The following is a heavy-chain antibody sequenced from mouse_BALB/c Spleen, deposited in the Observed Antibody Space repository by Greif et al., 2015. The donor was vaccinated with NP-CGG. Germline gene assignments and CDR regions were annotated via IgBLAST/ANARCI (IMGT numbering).Heavy chain of an antibody. D-gene: IGHD2-14*01. CDR3: ARTYYRYDSFDY. CDR2: ILPGSGST. J-gene: IGHJ2*01. CDR1: GYTFSSYW. V-gene: IGHV1-9*01. Sequence: VQLQQSGAELMKPGASVKISCKATGYTFSSYWIEWVKQRPGHGLEWIGEILPGSGSTNYNEKFKGKATFTADTSSNTAYMQLSSLTSEDSAVYYRARTYYRYDSFDYWGQGTTLTVSS.